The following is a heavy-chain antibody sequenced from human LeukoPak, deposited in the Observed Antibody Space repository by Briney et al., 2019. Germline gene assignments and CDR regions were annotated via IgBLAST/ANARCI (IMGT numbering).Heavy chain of an antibody. D-gene: IGHD4-23*01. J-gene: IGHJ6*02. CDR3: AKDLDDYGGNSFYYYYGMDV. CDR1: GFSISSHW. V-gene: IGHV3-7*01. Sequence: GGSLRLSCVASGFSISSHWMSWVRQAPGKGLEWVASLKEDVSARNLVDSVKGRFTISTDNAKNSLNLQMNSLRVEDTAVYYCAKDLDDYGGNSFYYYYGMDVWGQGTTVTVSS. CDR2: LKEDVSAR.